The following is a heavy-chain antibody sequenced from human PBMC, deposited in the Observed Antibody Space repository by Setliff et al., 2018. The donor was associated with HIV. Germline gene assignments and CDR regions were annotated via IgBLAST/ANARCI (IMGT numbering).Heavy chain of an antibody. CDR3: ARDGGEKEAFDI. D-gene: IGHD3-16*01. V-gene: IGHV4-31*03. Sequence: SETLSLTCTVSGGSISSGGYYWSWIRRHPGKGLEWIGYIYYSGSTYYNLSLKSRVTISVDTTKNQFSLKLSSVTAADTAVYYCARDGGEKEAFDIWGQGTMVTVSS. CDR1: GGSISSGGYY. CDR2: IYYSGST. J-gene: IGHJ3*02.